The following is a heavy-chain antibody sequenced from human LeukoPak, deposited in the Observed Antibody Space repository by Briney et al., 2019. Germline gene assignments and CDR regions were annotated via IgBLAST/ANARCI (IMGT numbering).Heavy chain of an antibody. V-gene: IGHV4-4*07. Sequence: PAETLSLTCTVSGGSINNYFWTWIGQPAGKGLEWIGRIYSSGSTNYNPSLKSRVAMSVDTSKNHFSLKLTSVTAADTAVYYCARERFGGSTLIDNWGQGTLVTVSS. CDR3: ARERFGGSTLIDN. D-gene: IGHD3-10*01. CDR1: GGSINNYF. J-gene: IGHJ4*02. CDR2: IYSSGST.